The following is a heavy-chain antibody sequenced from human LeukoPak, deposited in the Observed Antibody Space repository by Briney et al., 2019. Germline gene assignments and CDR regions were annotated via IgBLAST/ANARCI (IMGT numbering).Heavy chain of an antibody. J-gene: IGHJ4*02. CDR2: IYYSGST. D-gene: IGHD3-22*01. V-gene: IGHV4-59*01. Sequence: SETLSLTCTVSGGSISSYYWSWVRQPPGKGLEWIGYIYYSGSTNYNPSLKSRVPISVDTSKNQFSLKLSSVTAADTAVYYCARGADPYYYDSSGYYLDYWGQGTLVTVSS. CDR3: ARGADPYYYDSSGYYLDY. CDR1: GGSISSYY.